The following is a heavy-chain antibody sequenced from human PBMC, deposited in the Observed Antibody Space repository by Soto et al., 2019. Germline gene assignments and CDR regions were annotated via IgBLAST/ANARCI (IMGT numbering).Heavy chain of an antibody. CDR1: GGTISSYY. D-gene: IGHD3-9*01. CDR3: ARVRNYDILTGYYMD. Sequence: PSETLSLTCTVSGGTISSYYWSWIRQPPGKGLEWIGCIYSSGTTNYNPSLKSRVTISVDTSKNQFSLKLSSVTAADTAVYYCARVRNYDILTGYYMDWGQGTLVTVSS. J-gene: IGHJ4*02. V-gene: IGHV4-59*01. CDR2: IYSSGTT.